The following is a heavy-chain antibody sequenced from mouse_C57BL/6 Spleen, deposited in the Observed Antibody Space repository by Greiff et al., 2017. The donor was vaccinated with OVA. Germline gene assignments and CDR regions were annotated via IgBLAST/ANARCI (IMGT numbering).Heavy chain of an antibody. D-gene: IGHD3-3*01. CDR2: INPGSGGT. CDR3: ARADGAVYYFDD. J-gene: IGHJ2*01. V-gene: IGHV1-54*01. Sequence: QVQLQQSGAELVRPGTSVKVSCKASGYAFTNYLIEWVKQRPGQGLEWIGVINPGSGGTDYTETFKGKATLTADKSSSTAYMQLSSLTSEDSAVYSCARADGAVYYFDDWGQGTTLTVSS. CDR1: GYAFTNYL.